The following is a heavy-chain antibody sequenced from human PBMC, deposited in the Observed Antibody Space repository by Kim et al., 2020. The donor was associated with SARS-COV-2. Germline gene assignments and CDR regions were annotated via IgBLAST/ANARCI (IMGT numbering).Heavy chain of an antibody. CDR2: ITGSGGST. V-gene: IGHV3-23*01. Sequence: GGSLRLSCAAAGFTFSSYVMSWVRQAPGKGLEWVSGITGSGGSTFYADSVKGRFTISRDNSKNTVYLQMNSLRAEDTAVYYCAKTWAYYGSGSPFWDNWG. D-gene: IGHD3-10*01. J-gene: IGHJ4*01. CDR3: AKTWAYYGSGSPFWDN. CDR1: GFTFSSYV.